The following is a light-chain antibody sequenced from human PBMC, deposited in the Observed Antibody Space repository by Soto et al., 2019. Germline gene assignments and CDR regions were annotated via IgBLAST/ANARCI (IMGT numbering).Light chain of an antibody. J-gene: IGKJ2*01. CDR2: LGS. CDR3: MQALQTPRT. V-gene: IGKV2-28*01. CDR1: QNLLHSNGYNY. Sequence: DIVMTQSPLSLPVTPGEPASISCRSSQNLLHSNGYNYLDWYLQKPGQSPQLLIYLGSNRASGVPDRFSGSGSGTDSTLKINRVEAEDVGVYYCMQALQTPRTFGQGTKLEIK.